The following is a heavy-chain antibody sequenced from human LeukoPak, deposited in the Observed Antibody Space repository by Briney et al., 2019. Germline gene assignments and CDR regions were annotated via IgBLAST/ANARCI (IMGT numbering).Heavy chain of an antibody. Sequence: ASVKVSCKASGYTFTSYGISWVRQAPGQGLEWMGWISAYNGNTNYAQKLQGRVTMTTDTSTSTAFMELRSLRSDDTAVYYCAREVVYYDSSGYYYEDAFDIWGQGTMVTVSS. V-gene: IGHV1-18*01. CDR3: AREVVYYDSSGYYYEDAFDI. CDR2: ISAYNGNT. CDR1: GYTFTSYG. D-gene: IGHD3-22*01. J-gene: IGHJ3*02.